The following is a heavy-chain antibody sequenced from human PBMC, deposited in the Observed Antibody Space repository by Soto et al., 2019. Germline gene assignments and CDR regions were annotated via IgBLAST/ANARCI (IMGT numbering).Heavy chain of an antibody. CDR2: IYSGGST. D-gene: IGHD3-3*01. CDR3: ARGRGITVLGVVSDYYYGLDV. J-gene: IGHJ6*02. V-gene: IGHV3-53*01. Sequence: PGGSLRLSCAASGFTVSNNYMSWVRQAPGKGLEWVSIIYSGGSTYYAESVKGRFIISRDNSKDTLYLQMNSLRVEDTAVYYCARGRGITVLGVVSDYYYGLDVWGQGTTVTVSS. CDR1: GFTVSNNY.